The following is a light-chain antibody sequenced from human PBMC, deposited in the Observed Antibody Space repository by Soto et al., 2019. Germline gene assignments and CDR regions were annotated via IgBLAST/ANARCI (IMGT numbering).Light chain of an antibody. Sequence: QSVLTQPASVSGSPGQSITISCTGTSSDVGGYNYVSWYQQHPGKAPKLMIYDVSNRPSGVSNRFSGSKSGNTASLTISGLQAEDEADYYCSSYTSSSTPSPYGFGTGTKVTVL. CDR1: SSDVGGYNY. J-gene: IGLJ1*01. CDR3: SSYTSSSTPSPYG. CDR2: DVS. V-gene: IGLV2-14*01.